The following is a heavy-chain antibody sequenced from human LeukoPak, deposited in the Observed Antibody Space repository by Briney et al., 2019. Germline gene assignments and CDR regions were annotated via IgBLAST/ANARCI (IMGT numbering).Heavy chain of an antibody. J-gene: IGHJ3*02. CDR1: GFPFSSYS. CDR3: AREEGGAGLYGFDI. V-gene: IGHV3-21*01. Sequence: GVPLRLSCAASGFPFSSYSMNWVRQAPGKGLEWVSSISSSSDYIYYADSLKRRFTISRDNAKNSLYLQMNSLRAEDTAVYYCAREEGGAGLYGFDIWGQGTMVTVSS. D-gene: IGHD1-26*01. CDR2: ISSSSDYI.